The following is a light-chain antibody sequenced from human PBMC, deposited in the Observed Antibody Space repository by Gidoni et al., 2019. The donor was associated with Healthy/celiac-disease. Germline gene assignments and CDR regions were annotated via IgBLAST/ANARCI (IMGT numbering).Light chain of an antibody. V-gene: IGKV1-39*01. CDR1: QSISSY. CDR3: QQSYSTPPLT. J-gene: IGKJ4*01. Sequence: DIQMTQSPSSLSASVGDRVTITCRASQSISSYLNWYQQKPGKAPKLLIYAASSLQSGVPSRCSGSGSGTDFTLTSSSLQPEDFATYYCQQSYSTPPLTFGGGTKVEIK. CDR2: AAS.